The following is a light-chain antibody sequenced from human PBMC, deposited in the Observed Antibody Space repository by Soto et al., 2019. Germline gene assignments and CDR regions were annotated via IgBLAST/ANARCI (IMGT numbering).Light chain of an antibody. CDR2: DAS. CDR3: QQRSNWPST. J-gene: IGKJ4*01. CDR1: QSVSSY. V-gene: IGKV3-11*01. Sequence: EIVLTQSPATLSLSPGERATLSCRASQSVSSYSAWYQQKPGQAPRLLIYDASSRATGIPARFSGSGSGTDFTLTITSLEPEDFAVYYCQQRSNWPSTFGGGTKVEI.